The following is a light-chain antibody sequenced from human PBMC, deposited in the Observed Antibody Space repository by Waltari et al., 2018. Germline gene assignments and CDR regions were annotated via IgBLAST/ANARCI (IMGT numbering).Light chain of an antibody. CDR2: KAS. V-gene: IGKV1-5*03. CDR3: QQYQSYWM. CDR1: QTVYDY. J-gene: IGKJ1*01. Sequence: IPMTQSPSTLSASVGDRVISTCRASQTVYDYLAWYQQKPGKAPQLLISKASTLEGGVPSRFSGSGYGTEFTLTISSLQPDDLATYYCQQYQSYWMFGQGTKVEIK.